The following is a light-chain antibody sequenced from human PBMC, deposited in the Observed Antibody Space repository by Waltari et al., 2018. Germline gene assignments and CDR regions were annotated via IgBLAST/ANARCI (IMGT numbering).Light chain of an antibody. J-gene: IGLJ3*02. CDR1: SGSLSSTSS. CDR2: KAT. V-gene: IGLV8-61*01. CDR3: GLYMGSGIWV. Sequence: QTVVTQEPSLSVSPGGTVTLTFALSSGSLSSTSSASWYRHSPGQTRRTLSNKATYRTSGVPTRYSGSVLENRALHMVSGGRSENESTHSFGLYMGSGIWVFGGGTKLTVL.